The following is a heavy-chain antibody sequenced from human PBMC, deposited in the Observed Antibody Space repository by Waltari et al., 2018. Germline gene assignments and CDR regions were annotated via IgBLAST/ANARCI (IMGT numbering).Heavy chain of an antibody. CDR2: IKQDGSEK. D-gene: IGHD3-22*01. Sequence: EVQLVESGGGLVQPGGSLRLSCAASGFTFSSYWMSWVRQAPGKGLEWVANIKQDGSEKYYVDSVKGRFTISRDKAKNSLYLQMNSLRAEDTAVYYCARDTYYYDSSGYSLFDYWGQGTLVTVSS. J-gene: IGHJ4*02. CDR1: GFTFSSYW. V-gene: IGHV3-7*01. CDR3: ARDTYYYDSSGYSLFDY.